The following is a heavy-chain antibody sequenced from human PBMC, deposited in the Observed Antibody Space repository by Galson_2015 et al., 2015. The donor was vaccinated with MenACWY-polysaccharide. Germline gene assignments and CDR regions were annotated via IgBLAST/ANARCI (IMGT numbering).Heavy chain of an antibody. CDR3: AKDVRTIAVTGRFFGMDV. Sequence: SWVRRAPGKGLEWVSVISSGGSTYYADSVKGRFTISRDNAKNSLYLQMNSLKAEDTALYYCAKDVRTIAVTGRFFGMDVWGQGTTVTVSS. J-gene: IGHJ6*02. CDR2: ISSGGST. D-gene: IGHD6-19*01. V-gene: IGHV3-53*05.